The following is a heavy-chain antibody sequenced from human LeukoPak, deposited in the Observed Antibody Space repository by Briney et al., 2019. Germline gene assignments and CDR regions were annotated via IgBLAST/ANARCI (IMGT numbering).Heavy chain of an antibody. J-gene: IGHJ5*02. Sequence: PSQTLSLTCTVSGGSINSGGYYWSWIRQPPGKGLEWIGYIYYSGITYYTPSLKIRDPISGDTSKNQFSLKLSSVTAAHTAVYYCARGSIVVVPATMAWFYPWGQGTLVSVSS. CDR2: IYYSGIT. V-gene: IGHV4-31*03. CDR3: ARGSIVVVPATMAWFYP. CDR1: GGSINSGGYY. D-gene: IGHD2-2*01.